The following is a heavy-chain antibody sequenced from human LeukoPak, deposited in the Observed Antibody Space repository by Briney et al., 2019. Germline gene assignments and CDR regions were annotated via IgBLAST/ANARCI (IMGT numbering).Heavy chain of an antibody. J-gene: IGHJ4*02. V-gene: IGHV4-59*12. CDR1: GGSINNYY. CDR3: ARGVAAALRY. D-gene: IGHD6-13*01. CDR2: IYYTGST. Sequence: SETLSLTCTVSGGSINNYYWSWVRQPPGKGLEWIGYIYYTGSTNYNPSLKSRVTMSVDTSKNQFSLKLSSVTAADTAVYYCARGVAAALRYWGQGTLVTVSS.